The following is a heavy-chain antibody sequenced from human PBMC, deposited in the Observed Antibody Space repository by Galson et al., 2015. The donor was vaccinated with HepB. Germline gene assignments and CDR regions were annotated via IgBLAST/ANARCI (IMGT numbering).Heavy chain of an antibody. CDR1: GYTFTSYD. J-gene: IGHJ3*02. CDR2: MNPNSGNT. V-gene: IGHV1-8*01. CDR3: ARGQAYGDYVTWYAFDI. D-gene: IGHD4-17*01. Sequence: SVKVSCKASGYTFTSYDINWVRQATGQGLEWMGWMNPNSGNTGYAQKFQGRVTMTRNTSISTAYMELSSLRSEDTAVYYCARGQAYGDYVTWYAFDIWGQGTMVTVSS.